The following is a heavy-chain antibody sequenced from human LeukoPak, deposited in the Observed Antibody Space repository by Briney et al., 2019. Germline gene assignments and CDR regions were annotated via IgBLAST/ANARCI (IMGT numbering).Heavy chain of an antibody. V-gene: IGHV4-61*02. J-gene: IGHJ6*02. D-gene: IGHD3-22*01. Sequence: SQTLSLTCTVSGGSISSGSYYWSWIRQPAGKGLGWIGRIYTSGSTNYNPSLKSRVTISVDTSKNQFSLKLSSVTAADTAVYYCARADSSGYLNYGMDVWGQGTTVTVSS. CDR2: IYTSGST. CDR3: ARADSSGYLNYGMDV. CDR1: GGSISSGSYY.